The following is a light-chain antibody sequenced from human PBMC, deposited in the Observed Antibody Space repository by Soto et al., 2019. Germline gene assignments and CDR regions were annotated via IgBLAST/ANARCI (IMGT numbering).Light chain of an antibody. J-gene: IGLJ2*01. CDR2: NVS. CDR1: SSDVGGYNY. V-gene: IGLV2-14*01. CDR3: SSFTSINTVL. Sequence: QSVLTQPASVSGSPGQSITISCTGTSSDVGGYNYVSWYQQHPGKAPKLMIYNVSNRPSGVSNRFSGSKSGNTASLTISGLQAEDEGHYYCSSFTSINTVLFGGGTKLTVL.